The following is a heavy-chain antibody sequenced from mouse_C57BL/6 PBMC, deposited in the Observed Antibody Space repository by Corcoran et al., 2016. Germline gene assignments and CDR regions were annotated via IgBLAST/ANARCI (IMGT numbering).Heavy chain of an antibody. CDR2: INTYSGVP. V-gene: IGHV9-3*01. CDR3: ARSYYGSSYEYFDV. Sequence: QIQLVQSGPELKKPGETVKISCKASGYTFTTYGMSWVKQAPGKGLKWMGWINTYSGVPTYADDFKGRFAFSLETSASTAYLQINNLKNEDTATYFCARSYYGSSYEYFDVCGTGTTFTVSS. CDR1: GYTFTTYG. J-gene: IGHJ1*03. D-gene: IGHD1-1*01.